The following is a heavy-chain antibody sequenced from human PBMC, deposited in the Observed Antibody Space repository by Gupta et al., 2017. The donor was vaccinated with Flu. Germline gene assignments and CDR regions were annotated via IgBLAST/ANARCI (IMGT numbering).Heavy chain of an antibody. Sequence: QVQLVQSGAEVKKPGASVKVSCKASGYTFTGYYMHWVRQAPGQGLEWMGWINTNSGGTNYAQKFQGRVTMTRDTSISTADMELSRLRSDDTAVYYCARGVPVGVVAALDWGPWGQGTLVTVSS. D-gene: IGHD2-15*01. J-gene: IGHJ5*02. CDR1: GYTFTGYY. V-gene: IGHV1-2*02. CDR3: ARGVPVGVVAALDWGP. CDR2: INTNSGGT.